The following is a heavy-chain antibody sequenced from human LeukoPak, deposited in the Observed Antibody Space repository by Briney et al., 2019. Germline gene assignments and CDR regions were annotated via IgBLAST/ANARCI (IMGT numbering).Heavy chain of an antibody. V-gene: IGHV1-46*01. CDR2: INPSGGST. CDR3: ARDEEQWLVGGWFDP. J-gene: IGHJ5*02. CDR1: GYTFTSYY. D-gene: IGHD6-19*01. Sequence: ASVKVSCKASGYTFTSYYIHWVRQAPGQGLEWMGIINPSGGSTSYAQKFQGRVTMTRDTSTSTVYMELSSLRSEGTAVYYCARDEEQWLVGGWFDPWGQGTLVTVSS.